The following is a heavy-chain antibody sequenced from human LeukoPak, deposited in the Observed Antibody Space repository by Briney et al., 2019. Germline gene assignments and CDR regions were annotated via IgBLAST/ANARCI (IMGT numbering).Heavy chain of an antibody. V-gene: IGHV1-18*01. D-gene: IGHD2-8*02. CDR1: XXTFXXXG. Sequence: XASXXTFXXXGITWLRQAPGQGGEWVGWISAYDGNTKYAQKLQGRDSITRDTDKRTAYMELRSLRSDDTAVYYCGRDLSTGSPGSYWGQGTLITVSS. J-gene: IGHJ4*02. CDR3: GRDLSTGSPGSY. CDR2: ISAYDGNT.